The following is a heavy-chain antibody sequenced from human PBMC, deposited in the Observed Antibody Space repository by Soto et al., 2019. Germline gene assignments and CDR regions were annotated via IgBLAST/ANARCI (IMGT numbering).Heavy chain of an antibody. D-gene: IGHD1-1*01. Sequence: EVQLLESGGHLVQPGGSLRLSCAASGFTFGYYSMSWVRQSPGKGLEWVAGISGTGGSKYHADSVAGRFAISRDNSKRTLYLQLTNLRTEDTAVYYCARSLRDRWNEYFFHYWGQGTLVTVSS. V-gene: IGHV3-23*01. CDR1: GFTFGYYS. CDR3: ARSLRDRWNEYFFHY. CDR2: ISGTGGSK. J-gene: IGHJ4*02.